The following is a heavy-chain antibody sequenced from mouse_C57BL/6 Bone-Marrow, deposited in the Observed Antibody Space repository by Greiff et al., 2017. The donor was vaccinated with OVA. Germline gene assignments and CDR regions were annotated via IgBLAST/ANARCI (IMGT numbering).Heavy chain of an antibody. D-gene: IGHD4-1*01. V-gene: IGHV5-6*01. Sequence: EVQGVESGGDLVKPGGSLKLSCAASGFTFSSYGMSWVRQTPDKRLEWVATISSGGSYTYYPDSVKGRFTISRDNAKNTLYLQMSSLKSEDTAMYYCASPNWAWCAYWGQGALVTVSA. J-gene: IGHJ3*01. CDR2: ISSGGSYT. CDR1: GFTFSSYG. CDR3: ASPNWAWCAY.